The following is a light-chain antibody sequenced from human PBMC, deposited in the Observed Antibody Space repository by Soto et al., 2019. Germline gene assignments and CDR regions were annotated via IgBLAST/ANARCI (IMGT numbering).Light chain of an antibody. J-gene: IGKJ4*01. CDR3: QQYNEWPLT. Sequence: ESVLTQSPGTLSLSPGERATLSCRASQSVSSSYLAWYQQKPGQAPRLLIYGASSRATGIPDRFSGGGSGTEFTLTISSLQSADFAVYYCQQYNEWPLTFGGGTKVDIK. CDR1: QSVSSSY. CDR2: GAS. V-gene: IGKV3-20*01.